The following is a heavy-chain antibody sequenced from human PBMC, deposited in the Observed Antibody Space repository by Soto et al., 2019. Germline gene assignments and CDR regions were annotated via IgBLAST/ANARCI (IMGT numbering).Heavy chain of an antibody. J-gene: IGHJ6*02. CDR1: GFTFSGHA. CDR2: IWYDGSNK. D-gene: IGHD6-19*01. CDR3: ARDGQGLAPYALDV. V-gene: IGHV3-33*01. Sequence: QVQLVESGGGVAQPGRSLRLSCTVSGFTFSGHAMHWVRQAPGKGLEWVTQIWYDGSNKYYAESVKCRFTISRDNSKNTLYLQMNSLRVEDTAVYYCARDGQGLAPYALDVWGQGTSVTVSS.